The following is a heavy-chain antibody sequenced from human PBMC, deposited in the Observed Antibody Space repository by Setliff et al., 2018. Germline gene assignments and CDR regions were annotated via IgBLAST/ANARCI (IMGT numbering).Heavy chain of an antibody. CDR2: ISGTGGSI. D-gene: IGHD6-6*01. J-gene: IGHJ4*02. Sequence: LRLSCAASGFTFSYYDMNWVRQAPGKGLEWVSSISGTGGSIYYADSVQGRFTISRDNAENSVYLQMNSLRAEDTAVYYCARAYTSSSSFDYWGQGTLVTVSS. V-gene: IGHV3-21*01. CDR3: ARAYTSSSSFDY. CDR1: GFTFSYYD.